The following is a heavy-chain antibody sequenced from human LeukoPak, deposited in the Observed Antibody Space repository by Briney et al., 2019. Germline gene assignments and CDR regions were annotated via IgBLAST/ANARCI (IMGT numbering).Heavy chain of an antibody. D-gene: IGHD1-1*01. Sequence: TGGSLRLSCAASGFTFSNHWMQWVRQAPGKGLVFVSRTNGDGGTTSYADSVKGRFTISRDNDKNILYLQMNSLRAEDTAVYYCARESDASNDLDYWGQGTLVPVSS. CDR1: GFTFSNHW. V-gene: IGHV3-74*01. CDR3: ARESDASNDLDY. CDR2: TNGDGGTT. J-gene: IGHJ4*02.